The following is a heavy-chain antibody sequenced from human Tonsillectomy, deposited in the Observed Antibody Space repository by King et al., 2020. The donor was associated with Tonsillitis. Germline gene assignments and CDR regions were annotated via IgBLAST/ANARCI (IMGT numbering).Heavy chain of an antibody. J-gene: IGHJ4*02. CDR2: IYWNDDK. CDR3: AHSRVNYYESSGYLAFDY. CDR1: GFSLSTSGVG. Sequence: TLKESGPTLVKPTQTLTLTCTFSGFSLSTSGVGVGWIRQPPGKALEWLALIYWNDDKRYSPSLKSRLTITKDTSKNQVVLTMTNMDPVDTATYYCAHSRVNYYESSGYLAFDYWGQGTLVTVSS. D-gene: IGHD3-22*01. V-gene: IGHV2-5*01.